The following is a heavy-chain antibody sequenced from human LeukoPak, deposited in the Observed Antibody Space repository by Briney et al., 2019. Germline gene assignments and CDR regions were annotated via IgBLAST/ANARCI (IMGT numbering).Heavy chain of an antibody. CDR1: GYSISSGYY. CDR2: IYHSGST. Sequence: PSETLSLTCTVSGYSISSGYYWGWIRQPPGKGLEWIGSIYHSGSTYYNPSLKSRVTISVDTSKNQFSLKLSSVTAADTAVYYCARVSIFGTYYMDVWGKGTTVTVSS. CDR3: ARVSIFGTYYMDV. D-gene: IGHD3-3*01. J-gene: IGHJ6*03. V-gene: IGHV4-38-2*02.